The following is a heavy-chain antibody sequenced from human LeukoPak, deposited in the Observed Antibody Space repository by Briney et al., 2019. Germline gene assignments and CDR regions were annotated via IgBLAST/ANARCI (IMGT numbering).Heavy chain of an antibody. CDR3: ARANFCGGTSCYYFDY. CDR2: IYHIGST. J-gene: IGHJ4*02. V-gene: IGHV4-30-2*01. D-gene: IGHD2-2*01. Sequence: SETLSLTCSVSGGSISGYYWSWIRQPPGKGLEWIGYIYHIGSTYYNPSLESRVTISIDRSNQFSLRLSSVTAADTAVYYCARANFCGGTSCYYFDYWGQGTLVTVSS. CDR1: GGSISGYY.